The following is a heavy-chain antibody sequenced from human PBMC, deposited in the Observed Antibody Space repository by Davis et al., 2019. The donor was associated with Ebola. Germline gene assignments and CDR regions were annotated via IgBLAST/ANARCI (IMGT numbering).Heavy chain of an antibody. CDR3: ARGGPTSPYYFDY. CDR2: IYYTGSA. CDR1: GGSISYYY. J-gene: IGHJ4*02. Sequence: PSETLSLTCTVSGGSISYYYWSWIRQPPGKRLEWIGSIYYTGSAYYNSSLNSRVTISVDTSKNQFSLKLSSVTAADTSVYCCARGGPTSPYYFDYWGQGTLVTVSS. D-gene: IGHD1-26*01. V-gene: IGHV4-59*12.